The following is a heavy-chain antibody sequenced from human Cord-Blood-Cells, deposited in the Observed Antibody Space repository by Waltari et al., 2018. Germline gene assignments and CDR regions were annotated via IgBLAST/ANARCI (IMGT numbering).Heavy chain of an antibody. CDR2: IRYDGSNK. CDR1: GFTFSSHG. J-gene: IGHJ4*02. CDR3: AKEGCSGGSCYSDY. Sequence: QVQLVESGGGVVQHGGSLSLSCAASGFTFSSHGMHWVRQAPGKGLEWVAFIRYDGSNKYYADSVKGRFTISRDNSKNTLYLQMNSLRAEDTAVYYCAKEGCSGGSCYSDYWGQGTLVTVSS. V-gene: IGHV3-30*02. D-gene: IGHD2-15*01.